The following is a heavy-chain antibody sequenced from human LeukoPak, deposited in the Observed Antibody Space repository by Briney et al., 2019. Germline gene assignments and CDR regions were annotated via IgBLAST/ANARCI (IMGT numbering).Heavy chain of an antibody. Sequence: PGRSLRLSCAASGFTFSSYAMHWVRQAPGKGLEWVAVISYDGSNKYYADSVKGRFTISRDNSKNTLYLQMNSLRAEDTAVYYCARGRGDYYDSSGPLDYWGQGTLVTVSS. V-gene: IGHV3-30-3*01. CDR1: GFTFSSYA. CDR2: ISYDGSNK. J-gene: IGHJ4*02. CDR3: ARGRGDYYDSSGPLDY. D-gene: IGHD3-22*01.